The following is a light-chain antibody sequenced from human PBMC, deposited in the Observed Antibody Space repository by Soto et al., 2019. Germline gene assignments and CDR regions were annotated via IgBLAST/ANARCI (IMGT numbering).Light chain of an antibody. CDR1: QSVSKY. CDR2: DAS. Sequence: EIVLTQSPATLSLSPGERAILSCRASQSVSKYLDWYQQKPGQAPRLLIYDASNRATGFPARFSGSGSGTDFTLTISSLEPEDLAVYYCQQRSNWPYTFGQGTKLEIK. CDR3: QQRSNWPYT. J-gene: IGKJ2*01. V-gene: IGKV3-11*01.